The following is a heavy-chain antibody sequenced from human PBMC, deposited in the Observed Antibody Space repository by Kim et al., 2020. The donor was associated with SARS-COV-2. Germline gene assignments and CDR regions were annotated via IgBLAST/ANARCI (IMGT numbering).Heavy chain of an antibody. J-gene: IGHJ3*02. CDR2: ISAYNGNT. CDR1: GYTFTSYG. D-gene: IGHD2-2*01. CDR3: ARDPRYCSSTSCYSDDAFDI. V-gene: IGHV1-18*01. Sequence: ASVKVSCKASGYTFTSYGISWVRQAPGQGLEWMGWISAYNGNTNYAQKLQGRVTMTTDTSTSTAYMELRSLRSDDTAVYYCARDPRYCSSTSCYSDDAFDIWGQGTMVTVSS.